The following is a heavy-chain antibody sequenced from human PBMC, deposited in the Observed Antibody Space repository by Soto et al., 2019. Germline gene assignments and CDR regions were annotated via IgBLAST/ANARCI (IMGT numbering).Heavy chain of an antibody. CDR3: AREYYGDYFEY. CDR2: IYYSGST. V-gene: IGHV4-31*03. D-gene: IGHD4-17*01. Sequence: SETLSLTCTVSGGSISSGAYYWSWIRQHPGKGLEWIGYIYYSGSTYYNPSLKSRVTISVDTSKNQFSLKLSSVTAADTAVYYCAREYYGDYFEYWGQGTLVTVSS. J-gene: IGHJ4*02. CDR1: GGSISSGAYY.